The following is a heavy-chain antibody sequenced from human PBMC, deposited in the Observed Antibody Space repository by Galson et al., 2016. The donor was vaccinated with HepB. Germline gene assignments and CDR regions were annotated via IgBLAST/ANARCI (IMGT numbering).Heavy chain of an antibody. CDR2: VHESGNT. D-gene: IGHD2-21*02. Sequence: LSLTCIVSGDSMTSNTYFWGWIRQSPGKGLEWIGSVHESGNTPYNPSLTTRLSISIDASKKQFSLKLTSVTAADTAVYYCVRHADKTNQMVTAFDYWGRGTLVTVSS. J-gene: IGHJ4*02. CDR1: GDSMTSNTYF. CDR3: VRHADKTNQMVTAFDY. V-gene: IGHV4-39*01.